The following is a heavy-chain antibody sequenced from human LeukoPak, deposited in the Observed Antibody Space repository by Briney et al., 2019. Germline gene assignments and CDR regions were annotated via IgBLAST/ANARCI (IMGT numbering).Heavy chain of an antibody. J-gene: IGHJ6*02. CDR2: INPRGGST. CDR1: GYSSTSYY. CDR3: ARDDGTRHYGMDV. V-gene: IGHV1-46*01. Sequence: ASVKVSCKASGYSSTSYYMHWVRQAPGQGLEWMGIINPRGGSTIYAQKFQGRVIMTRDTSTSTIYMELSSLRSEDTAVYYCARDDGTRHYGMDVWGQGTTVTVSS.